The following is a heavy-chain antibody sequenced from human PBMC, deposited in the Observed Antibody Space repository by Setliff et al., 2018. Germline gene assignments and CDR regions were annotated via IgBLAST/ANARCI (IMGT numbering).Heavy chain of an antibody. CDR1: GYSISSGHF. Sequence: SETLSLTCGVSGYSISSGHFWGWIRQPPGKGLEWLGNIFHSGSTYYNPTLNSRVTMSVDTSKNQFSLKLRSVTAADTAVYYCARLSWNGLRYYGLDVWGQGTTVTSP. CDR3: ARLSWNGLRYYGLDV. J-gene: IGHJ6*02. CDR2: IFHSGST. V-gene: IGHV4-38-2*01. D-gene: IGHD3-3*01.